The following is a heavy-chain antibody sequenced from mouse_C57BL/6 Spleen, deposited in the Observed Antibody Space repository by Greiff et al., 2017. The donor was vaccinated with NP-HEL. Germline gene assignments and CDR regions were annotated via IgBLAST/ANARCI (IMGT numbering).Heavy chain of an antibody. V-gene: IGHV5-4*01. CDR3: ARDRGSSPYWYFDV. Sequence: EVHLVESGGGLVKPGGSLKLSCAASGFTFSSYAMSWVRQTPEKRLEWVATISDGGSYTYYPDNVKGRFTISRDNAKNNLYLQMSHLKSEDTAMYYCARDRGSSPYWYFDVWGTGTTVTVSS. CDR2: ISDGGSYT. J-gene: IGHJ1*03. CDR1: GFTFSSYA. D-gene: IGHD1-1*01.